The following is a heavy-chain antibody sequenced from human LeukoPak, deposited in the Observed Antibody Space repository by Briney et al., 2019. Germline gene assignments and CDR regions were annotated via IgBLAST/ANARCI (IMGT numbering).Heavy chain of an antibody. D-gene: IGHD5-12*01. CDR2: IKQDGSEK. CDR3: ARDATIRGYYMDV. V-gene: IGHV3-7*01. J-gene: IGHJ6*03. CDR1: GFTFSSYW. Sequence: GGSLRLSCAASGFTFSSYWMSWVRQAPGKGLEWVANIKQDGSEKYYVDSVKGRFTISRDNAKNPLYLQMNSLRAEDTAVYYCARDATIRGYYMDVWGKGTTVTVSS.